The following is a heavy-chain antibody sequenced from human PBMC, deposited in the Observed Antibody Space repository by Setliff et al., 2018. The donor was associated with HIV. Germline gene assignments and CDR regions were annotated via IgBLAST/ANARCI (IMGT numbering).Heavy chain of an antibody. Sequence: GGSLRLSCAASGFIFNDYEMNWVRQAPGKGLEWVSYISGGGDYPAYADSVKGRFTISRDNTKNSLHLQMNSLRADDTAVYYCARDLYGASGTAFDLWGQGTMVT. D-gene: IGHD3-10*01. CDR1: GFIFNDYE. V-gene: IGHV3-48*03. CDR3: ARDLYGASGTAFDL. J-gene: IGHJ3*01. CDR2: ISGGGDYP.